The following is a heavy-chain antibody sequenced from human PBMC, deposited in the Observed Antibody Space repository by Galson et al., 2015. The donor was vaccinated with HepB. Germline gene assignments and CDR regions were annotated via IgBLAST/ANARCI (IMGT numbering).Heavy chain of an antibody. CDR1: GFTFGDYY. CDR2: ISSSGTII. D-gene: IGHD6-13*01. J-gene: IGHJ6*02. CDR3: ARDSEDGSSFHYYGMDV. Sequence: SLRLSCAASGFTFGDYYMSWIRQVPGKGLDWLSYISSSGTIIYYADSVKGRFTISRDNAKNSLYLQMNNLRAEDTAVYYCARDSEDGSSFHYYGMDVWGQGTTVTVSS. V-gene: IGHV3-11*01.